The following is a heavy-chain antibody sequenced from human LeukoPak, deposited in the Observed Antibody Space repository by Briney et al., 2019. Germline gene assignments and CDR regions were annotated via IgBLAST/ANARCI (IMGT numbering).Heavy chain of an antibody. Sequence: GGSLRLSCAASGFTFSNYMMHWVRQAPGKGLVWVSHINSDGSITSYADSVMGRFTISRDNAKNTLYLQMNSLRAEDTAVYYCARDAVDTANAVWGQGTTVTVSS. D-gene: IGHD5-18*01. CDR2: INSDGSIT. J-gene: IGHJ6*02. V-gene: IGHV3-74*01. CDR1: GFTFSNYM. CDR3: ARDAVDTANAV.